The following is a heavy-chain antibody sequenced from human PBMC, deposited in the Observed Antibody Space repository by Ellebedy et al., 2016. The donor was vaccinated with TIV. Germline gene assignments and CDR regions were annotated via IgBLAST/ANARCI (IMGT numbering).Heavy chain of an antibody. CDR3: CRVEGGGFYAY. J-gene: IGHJ4*02. V-gene: IGHV3-11*01. Sequence: PGGSLRLSCVASGFTFSDYHMSWIRQAPGKGLEWLSNIDFSGRTIYAADSVKGRFTTSRDNARNSLYLQMNSLKTEDTALYYCCRVEGGGFYAYWGQGTLVTVSS. CDR2: IDFSGRTI. CDR1: GFTFSDYH. D-gene: IGHD3-22*01.